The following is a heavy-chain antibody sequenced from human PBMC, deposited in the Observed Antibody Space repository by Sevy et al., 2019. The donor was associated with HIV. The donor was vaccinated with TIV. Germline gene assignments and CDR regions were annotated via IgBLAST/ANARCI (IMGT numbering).Heavy chain of an antibody. Sequence: ASVKVSCKVSGYTHTELSMHWVRQAPGKGLEWMGGFDPEDGETIYAQKFQGRVTMTEDTSTDTAYMELSSLRAEDTAVYYCATDTRSSSYYFDYWGQGTLVTVSS. D-gene: IGHD6-6*01. CDR3: ATDTRSSSYYFDY. CDR1: GYTHTELS. J-gene: IGHJ4*02. V-gene: IGHV1-24*01. CDR2: FDPEDGET.